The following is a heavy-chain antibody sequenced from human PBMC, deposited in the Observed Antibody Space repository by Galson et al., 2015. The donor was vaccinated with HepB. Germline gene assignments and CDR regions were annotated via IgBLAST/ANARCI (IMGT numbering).Heavy chain of an antibody. Sequence: SLRLSCAASGFTFSSYGMHWVLQAPGKGLEWVAVIWYDGSNKYYADSVKGRFTISRDNSKNTLYLQMNSLRAEDTAVYYCARDRLSGAAPEYYFDYWGQGTLVTVSS. CDR3: ARDRLSGAAPEYYFDY. D-gene: IGHD1-26*01. J-gene: IGHJ4*02. V-gene: IGHV3-33*01. CDR1: GFTFSSYG. CDR2: IWYDGSNK.